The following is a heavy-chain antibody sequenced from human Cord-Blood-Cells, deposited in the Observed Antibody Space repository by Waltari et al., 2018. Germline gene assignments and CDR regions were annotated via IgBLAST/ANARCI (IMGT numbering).Heavy chain of an antibody. CDR1: GGSFSGYY. Sequence: QVQLQQWGAGLLKPSETRSRTCAVYGGSFSGYYWSWIRQPTGKGLEWIGEINQSGSTNYNPSLKSRVTISVDTSKNQFSLKLSSVTAADTAVYYCARVRDSGSYYYLYYFDYWGQGTLVTVSS. CDR3: ARVRDSGSYYYLYYFDY. J-gene: IGHJ4*02. D-gene: IGHD1-26*01. CDR2: INQSGST. V-gene: IGHV4-34*01.